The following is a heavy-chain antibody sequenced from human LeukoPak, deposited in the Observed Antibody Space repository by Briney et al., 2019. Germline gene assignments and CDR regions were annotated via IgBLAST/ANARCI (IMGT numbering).Heavy chain of an antibody. CDR3: ARGLRRYFGWFDP. J-gene: IGHJ5*02. V-gene: IGHV1-8*01. Sequence: ASVKVSCKASGYTFTSYDMNWVRQATGQGLEWMGWMNPNSGNTGYAQKFQGRVTMTRNTSISTAYMELSSLRSEDTAVYYCARGLRRYFGWFDPWGQGTLVTVSS. CDR2: MNPNSGNT. CDR1: GYTFTSYD. D-gene: IGHD3-9*01.